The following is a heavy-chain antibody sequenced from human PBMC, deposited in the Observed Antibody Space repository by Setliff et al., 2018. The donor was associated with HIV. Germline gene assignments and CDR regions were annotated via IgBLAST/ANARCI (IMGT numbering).Heavy chain of an antibody. CDR2: IRSRVDGETT. V-gene: IGHV3-15*01. J-gene: IGHJ3*02. CDR1: GFSFSNVW. D-gene: IGHD7-27*01. Sequence: PGGSLRLSCAASGFSFSNVWMSWVRQAPGKGLEWVGRIRSRVDGETTAYAAPLKGRFTISRDDSKNTLYLQMDSLSTEDTAVYYCILLGMHGAFDIWGQGTMVTVSS. CDR3: ILLGMHGAFDI.